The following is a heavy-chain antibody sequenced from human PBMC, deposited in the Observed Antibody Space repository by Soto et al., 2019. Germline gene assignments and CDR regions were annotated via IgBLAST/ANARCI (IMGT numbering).Heavy chain of an antibody. Sequence: PSETLSLTCTVSGASISSYYWNWIGQSPGKGLEWIGHIYYNGNTKYNPFLESRLTISVDTSKNQFSLALNSVTAADTAVYYCARAVLPATAPFDSWGQGTLVTVSS. CDR2: IYYNGNT. V-gene: IGHV4-59*01. D-gene: IGHD2-2*01. CDR1: GASISSYY. J-gene: IGHJ4*02. CDR3: ARAVLPATAPFDS.